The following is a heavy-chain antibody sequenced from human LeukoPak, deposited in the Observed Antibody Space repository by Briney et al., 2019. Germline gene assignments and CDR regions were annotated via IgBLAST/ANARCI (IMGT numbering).Heavy chain of an antibody. Sequence: PSETLSLTCTVSGGSISSSSYYWGWIRQPPGKGLEWIGGIYYSGSTYYNPSLKSRVTISVDTSKNQFSLKLSSVTAADTAVYYCARDRFSIVVVIGAFDIWGQGTMVTVSS. V-gene: IGHV4-39*07. D-gene: IGHD3-22*01. CDR2: IYYSGST. CDR3: ARDRFSIVVVIGAFDI. J-gene: IGHJ3*02. CDR1: GGSISSSSYY.